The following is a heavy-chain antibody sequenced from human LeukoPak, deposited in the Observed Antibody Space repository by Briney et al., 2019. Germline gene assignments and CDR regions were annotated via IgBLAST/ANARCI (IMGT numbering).Heavy chain of an antibody. CDR1: GFTFTNYG. V-gene: IGHV3-30*02. J-gene: IGHJ4*02. D-gene: IGHD4-23*01. CDR3: AKERKLLPFDC. Sequence: GGSLRLSCAASGFTFTNYGMHWVRQAPGKGLEWVAFIQNDEIDKFYADSVKGRFTISRDNSKNTLYLQMNSPRADDTAVYYCAKERKLLPFDCWGQGTLVTVSS. CDR2: IQNDEIDK.